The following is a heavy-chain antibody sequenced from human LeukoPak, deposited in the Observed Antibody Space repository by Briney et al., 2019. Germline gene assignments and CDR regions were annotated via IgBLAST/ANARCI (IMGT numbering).Heavy chain of an antibody. CDR2: IYPGDPDT. Sequence: GGSLKISCKGSGYGFTSYWIGWVRPMPGKGLGWMGIIYPGDPDTRYSPSFQGQVTISVDKSISTAYLLWSSLKASDTAMYYCAIIPYYYDSSAFDHWGQGTLITVSS. CDR3: AIIPYYYDSSAFDH. CDR1: GYGFTSYW. D-gene: IGHD3-22*01. J-gene: IGHJ4*02. V-gene: IGHV5-51*01.